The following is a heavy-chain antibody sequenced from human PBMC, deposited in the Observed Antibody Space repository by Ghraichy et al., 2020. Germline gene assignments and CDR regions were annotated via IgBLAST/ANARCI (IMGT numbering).Heavy chain of an antibody. CDR2: IRFDGSNK. J-gene: IGHJ4*02. CDR3: TKEQGGYDFLTGFDY. CDR1: GFTFSSHG. V-gene: IGHV3-30*02. Sequence: GGSLRLSCAASGFTFSSHGMHWVRQAPGKGLEWVAFIRFDGSNKYYADSVKGRFTISRDNSMNTLFLQMNSLRADDTAVYYCTKEQGGYDFLTGFDYWGQGTLVTVSS. D-gene: IGHD3-9*01.